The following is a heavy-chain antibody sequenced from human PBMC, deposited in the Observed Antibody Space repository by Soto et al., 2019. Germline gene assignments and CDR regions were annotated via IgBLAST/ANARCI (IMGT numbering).Heavy chain of an antibody. CDR1: GFTFNNYA. D-gene: IGHD3-10*01. V-gene: IGHV3-23*01. CDR2: ISGGGDTT. Sequence: EVQLLESGGGLVQPGGSLRLSCAASGFTFNNYAMTWVRQAPGKGLEWLSAISGGGDTTCYADPVKGRFTVSRDGSKNTLYLQMSSLRAEDTALYYCAKGRGGSGSLTPRVDFWGQGTLVTVSS. CDR3: AKGRGGSGSLTPRVDF. J-gene: IGHJ4*02.